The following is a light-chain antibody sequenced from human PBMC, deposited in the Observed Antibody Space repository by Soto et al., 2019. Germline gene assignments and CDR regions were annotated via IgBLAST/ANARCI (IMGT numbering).Light chain of an antibody. CDR3: CSYAGGPYV. Sequence: QSVLTQPASVSGSPGQSITISCTGTGSDVGSYNLVSWYQQHPGKAPKLMIYEVTKRPSGVSHRFSGSKSGNTASLTISGLQAEDEADYYCCSYAGGPYVFGTGTKVTVL. V-gene: IGLV2-23*02. CDR2: EVT. CDR1: GSDVGSYNL. J-gene: IGLJ1*01.